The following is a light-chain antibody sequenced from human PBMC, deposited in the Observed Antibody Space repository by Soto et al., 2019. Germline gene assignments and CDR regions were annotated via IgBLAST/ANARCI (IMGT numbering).Light chain of an antibody. Sequence: EIVMTQSPATLSVSPGERATLSCRASESVSNSLAWYQQKPGQAPRLLIYDASTRATGIPARFSGSGSGTEFTLTISSLQSEDFAVYYCQQRSNWPPTWTFGQGTKVEIK. CDR2: DAS. V-gene: IGKV3-15*01. CDR3: QQRSNWPPTWT. CDR1: ESVSNS. J-gene: IGKJ1*01.